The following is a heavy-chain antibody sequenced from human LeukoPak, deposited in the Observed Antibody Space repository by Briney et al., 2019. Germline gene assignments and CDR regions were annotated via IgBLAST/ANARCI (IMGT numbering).Heavy chain of an antibody. CDR1: GYTFSDYY. CDR2: VDPDDGET. Sequence: ASVNVSCRASGYTFSDYYIHWVVLAPGRGLQWVGRVDPDDGETIYAVNFQGRVTINADTSISTAYMELSRLRSDDTAVYYCAREANYYGSGSHDYWGQGTLVTVSS. J-gene: IGHJ4*02. V-gene: IGHV1-69-2*01. CDR3: AREANYYGSGSHDY. D-gene: IGHD3-10*01.